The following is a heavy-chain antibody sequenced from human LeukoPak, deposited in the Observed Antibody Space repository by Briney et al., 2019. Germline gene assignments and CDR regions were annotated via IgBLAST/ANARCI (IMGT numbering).Heavy chain of an antibody. CDR3: ARVGGPGYSRGWYGY. CDR2: INPNSGGT. V-gene: IGHV1-2*02. Sequence: ASVKVSCKSSGYTFTGYYLHWVRQAPGQGLEWMGWINPNSGGTKYAQKFQGRVTMTRDTSISTAYMEVSRLRSDDTAVYYCARVGGPGYSRGWYGYWGQGTLVTVSS. J-gene: IGHJ4*02. D-gene: IGHD6-19*01. CDR1: GYTFTGYY.